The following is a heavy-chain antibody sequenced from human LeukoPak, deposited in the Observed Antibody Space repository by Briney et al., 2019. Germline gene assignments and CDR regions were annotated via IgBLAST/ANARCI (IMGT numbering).Heavy chain of an antibody. CDR3: ARFGTRQLVRGYYYYMDV. CDR2: IYYSGST. CDR1: GGSISGYY. J-gene: IGHJ6*03. Sequence: PSETLYLTCTVSGGSISGYYWSWIRQPPGKGLEWIGFIYYSGSTDYNPSLKSRVTISVDTSKNQFSLKLSSVTAADTAVYYCARFGTRQLVRGYYYYMDVWGKGTTVTVSS. D-gene: IGHD1-1*01. V-gene: IGHV4-59*01.